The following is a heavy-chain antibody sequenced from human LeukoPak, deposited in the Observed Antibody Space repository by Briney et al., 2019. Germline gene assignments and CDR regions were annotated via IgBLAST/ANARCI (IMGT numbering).Heavy chain of an antibody. J-gene: IGHJ4*02. V-gene: IGHV5-51*01. D-gene: IGHD2-2*01. Sequence: GESLKISCKGSGYSFTSYWIGWVRQMPGKGLEWMGIIYPGDSDTRYSPSSQGQVTISADKSISTAYLQWSSLKASDTAMYYCARPPSHCSSTNCYAGYWGQGTLVTVSS. CDR3: ARPPSHCSSTNCYAGY. CDR1: GYSFTSYW. CDR2: IYPGDSDT.